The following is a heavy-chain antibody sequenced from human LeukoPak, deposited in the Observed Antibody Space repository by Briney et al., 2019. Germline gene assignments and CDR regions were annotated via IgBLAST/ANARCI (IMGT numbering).Heavy chain of an antibody. J-gene: IGHJ3*02. V-gene: IGHV5-51*01. D-gene: IGHD3-22*01. CDR2: IYPGDSDT. CDR3: ARHGSGYPKYGAFDI. Sequence: GESLKISCKGSGYSFTSYWIGWVRQMPGKGLEWMGIIYPGDSDTRYSPSFQGQVAISADKSISTAYLQWSSLKASDTAMYYCARHGSGYPKYGAFDIWGQGTMVTVSS. CDR1: GYSFTSYW.